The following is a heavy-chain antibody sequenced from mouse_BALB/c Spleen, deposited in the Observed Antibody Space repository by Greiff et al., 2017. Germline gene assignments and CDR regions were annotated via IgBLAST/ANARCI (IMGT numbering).Heavy chain of an antibody. D-gene: IGHD2-3*01. CDR1: GFTFSSFG. Sequence: EVMLVESGGGLVQPGGSRKLSCAASGFTFSSFGMHWVRQAPEKGLEWVAYISSGSSTIYYADTVKGRFTISRDNPKNTLFLQMTSLRSEDTAMYYCARPDGYWGQGTTLTVSS. CDR3: ARPDGY. CDR2: ISSGSSTI. J-gene: IGHJ2*01. V-gene: IGHV5-17*02.